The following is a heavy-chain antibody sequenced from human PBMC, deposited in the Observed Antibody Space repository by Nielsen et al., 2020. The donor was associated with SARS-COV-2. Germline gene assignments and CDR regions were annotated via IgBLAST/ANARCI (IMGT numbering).Heavy chain of an antibody. V-gene: IGHV3-74*01. J-gene: IGHJ4*02. CDR1: GFTFSSYW. D-gene: IGHD6-13*01. CDR2: IKSDGSSI. Sequence: GESLKISCAASGFTFSSYWMHWVRQAPGKGLVRVSRIKSDGSSISYADSVKGRFTISRDNAKNTLYLQMNSLGVDDTAMYYCARGGAAAVIDNWGQGTLVTVSS. CDR3: ARGGAAAVIDN.